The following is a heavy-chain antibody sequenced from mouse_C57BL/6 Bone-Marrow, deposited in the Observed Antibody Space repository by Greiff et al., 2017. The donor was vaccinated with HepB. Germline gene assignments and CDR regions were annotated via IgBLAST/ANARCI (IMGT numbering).Heavy chain of an antibody. CDR2: IDPETGGT. J-gene: IGHJ4*01. V-gene: IGHV1-15*01. CDR3: TRRQRRDGAMDY. CDR1: GYTFTDYE. Sequence: QVQLQQSGAELVRPGASVTLSCKASGYTFTDYEMHWVKQTPVHGLEWIGAIDPETGGTAYNQKFKGKAILTADKSSSTAYMELRSLTSEDAAVYYCTRRQRRDGAMDYWGQGTSVTVSS. D-gene: IGHD6-1*01.